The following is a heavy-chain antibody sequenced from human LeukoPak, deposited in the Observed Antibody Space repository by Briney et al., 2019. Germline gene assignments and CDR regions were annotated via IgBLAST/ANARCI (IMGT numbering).Heavy chain of an antibody. CDR3: ARDRPSVPTRASTIYYYYYMDV. V-gene: IGHV3-64*01. Sequence: GGSLRLSCAASGFTFSSYAMHWVRQAPGKGLEYVSAISSNGGSTYYANSVKGRFTISRDNSKNTLYLQMGSLRAEDMAVYYCARDRPSVPTRASTIYYYYYMDVWGKGTTVTVSS. CDR1: GFTFSSYA. D-gene: IGHD3-9*01. CDR2: ISSNGGST. J-gene: IGHJ6*03.